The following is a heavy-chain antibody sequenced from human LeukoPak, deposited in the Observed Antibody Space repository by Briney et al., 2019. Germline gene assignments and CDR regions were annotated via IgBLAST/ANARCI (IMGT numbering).Heavy chain of an antibody. D-gene: IGHD3-9*01. CDR2: IYYSGST. CDR1: GGSISSGDYY. CDR3: ARDYDILTGYHAIDY. J-gene: IGHJ4*02. V-gene: IGHV4-30-4*08. Sequence: SQTLSLTCTVSGGSISSGDYYWSWIRQPPGKGLERIGYIYYSGSTYYNPSLKSRVTISVDTSKNPFSLKLSSVTAADTAVYYCARDYDILTGYHAIDYWGQGTLVTVSS.